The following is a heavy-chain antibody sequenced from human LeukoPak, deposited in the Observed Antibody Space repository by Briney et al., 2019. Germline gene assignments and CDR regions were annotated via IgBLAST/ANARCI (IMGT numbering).Heavy chain of an antibody. J-gene: IGHJ4*02. Sequence: GGSLRLSCAASGFTVSSNYMSWVRQAPGKGLEWVSVIYSGGSTYYADSVKGRFTISRDNSKNTLYLQVNSLRAEDTAVYYCAREGGDLRYLRYWGQGTLVTVSS. CDR2: IYSGGST. D-gene: IGHD3-9*01. V-gene: IGHV3-66*01. CDR3: AREGGDLRYLRY. CDR1: GFTVSSNY.